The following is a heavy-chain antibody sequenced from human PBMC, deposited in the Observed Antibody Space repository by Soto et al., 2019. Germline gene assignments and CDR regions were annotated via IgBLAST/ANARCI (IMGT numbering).Heavy chain of an antibody. V-gene: IGHV3-9*01. CDR2: ISWNSGSI. CDR3: AKDKFVASVIGFFDY. CDR1: GFTFDDYA. J-gene: IGHJ4*02. D-gene: IGHD3-22*01. Sequence: GGSLRLSCAASGFTFDDYAMHWIRQAPGKGLEWVSGISWNSGSIGYADSVKGRFTISRDNAKNSLYLQMNSLRAEDTALYYCAKDKFVASVIGFFDYWGQGTLVTVSS.